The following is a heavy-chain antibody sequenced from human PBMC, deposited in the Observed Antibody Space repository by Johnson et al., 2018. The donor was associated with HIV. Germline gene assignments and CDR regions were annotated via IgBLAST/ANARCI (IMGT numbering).Heavy chain of an antibody. CDR2: IGTAGDT. V-gene: IGHV3-13*01. D-gene: IGHD6-6*01. J-gene: IGHJ3*02. CDR1: GFTFSSYD. CDR3: AKEGGYSTSVGFYS. Sequence: VQLVESGGGLVQPGGSLRLSCAASGFTFSSYDMHWVRQATGKGLEWVSAIGTAGDTYYPDSVKGRFTISKDNAKNSLYLQMNSLRAEDTAVYYCAKEGGYSTSVGFYSWSQGTMVTFSS.